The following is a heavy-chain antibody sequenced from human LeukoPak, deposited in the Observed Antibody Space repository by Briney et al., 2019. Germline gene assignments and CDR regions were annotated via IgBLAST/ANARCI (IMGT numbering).Heavy chain of an antibody. V-gene: IGHV3-23*01. CDR1: GFTFSSYA. Sequence: PGRSLRLSCAASGFTFSSYAMSWVRQAPGKGLEWVSSISGSGGSTYYADSVKGRFTISRDNSKNTLYLQMNSPRAEDTAVYYCAKEYSSSWYSAGGFDPWGQGTLVTVSS. CDR3: AKEYSSSWYSAGGFDP. D-gene: IGHD6-13*01. J-gene: IGHJ5*02. CDR2: ISGSGGST.